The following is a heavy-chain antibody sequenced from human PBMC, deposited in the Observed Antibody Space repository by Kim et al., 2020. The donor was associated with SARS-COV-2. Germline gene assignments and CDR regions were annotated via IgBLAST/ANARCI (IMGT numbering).Heavy chain of an antibody. CDR2: ISYDGSNK. CDR3: AKISRGGGGYEDY. V-gene: IGHV3-30*18. J-gene: IGHJ4*02. Sequence: GGSLRLSCAASGFTFSSYGMHWVRQAPGKGLEWVAVISYDGSNKYYADSVKGRFTISRDNSKNTLYLQMNSLRAEDTAVYYCAKISRGGGGYEDYWGQGTLVTVSS. D-gene: IGHD5-12*01. CDR1: GFTFSSYG.